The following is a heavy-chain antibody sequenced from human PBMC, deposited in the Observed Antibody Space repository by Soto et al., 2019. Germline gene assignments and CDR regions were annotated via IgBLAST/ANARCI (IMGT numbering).Heavy chain of an antibody. D-gene: IGHD4-17*01. Sequence: VQLVESGGGLVQPGGSLRLSCAAYGFTFSDFEMTWVRQAPGKGLEWVSYTSSSGSRIFYADSVKGRFTISRDNAKNSLYLQLNSLRVEDTAVYYCARVFGLRPLRLDYWGQGALVTVS. CDR3: ARVFGLRPLRLDY. J-gene: IGHJ4*02. CDR1: GFTFSDFE. CDR2: TSSSGSRI. V-gene: IGHV3-48*03.